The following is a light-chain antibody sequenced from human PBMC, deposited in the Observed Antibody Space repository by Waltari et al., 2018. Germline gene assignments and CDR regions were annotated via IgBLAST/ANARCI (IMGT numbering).Light chain of an antibody. CDR1: QSISRE. J-gene: IGKJ1*01. Sequence: EIVMTQSPATLSVSPGERATLYCRASQSISRELVWYQQKPGQAPSLIIASASMRATGVPFRFSGSGSGTEFTLTISNIQSEDFAVYYCQQYNTWPPWTFGQGTKVEF. CDR3: QQYNTWPPWT. V-gene: IGKV3D-15*03. CDR2: SAS.